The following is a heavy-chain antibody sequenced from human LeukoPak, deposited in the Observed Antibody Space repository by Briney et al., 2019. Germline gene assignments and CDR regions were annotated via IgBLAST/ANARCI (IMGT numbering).Heavy chain of an antibody. J-gene: IGHJ4*02. CDR1: GGSISSYY. D-gene: IGHD6-13*01. Sequence: SETLSLTCTVSGGSISSYYWSWIRQPPGKGLEWIGYIYYSGSTNYNPSPKSRVTISVDTSKNQFSLKLSSVTAADTAVYYCARGGGIAAAGRLFDYWGQGTLVTVSS. V-gene: IGHV4-59*01. CDR3: ARGGGIAAAGRLFDY. CDR2: IYYSGST.